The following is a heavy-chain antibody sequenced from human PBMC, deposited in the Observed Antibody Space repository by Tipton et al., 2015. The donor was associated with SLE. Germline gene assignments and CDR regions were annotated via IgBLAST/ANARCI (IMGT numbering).Heavy chain of an antibody. CDR1: GDTIRRYS. V-gene: IGHV4-4*07. CDR2: MYTSGST. Sequence: TLSLTCSVSGDTIRRYSWSWVRQPAGKGLEWIGRMYTSGSTDYNPSLKSRVTMSVDTSKKQISLKLSLVTAADTAVYYCASAAYSSSSDGFDAWGQGTMVTVTS. CDR3: ASAAYSSSSDGFDA. J-gene: IGHJ3*01. D-gene: IGHD6-6*01.